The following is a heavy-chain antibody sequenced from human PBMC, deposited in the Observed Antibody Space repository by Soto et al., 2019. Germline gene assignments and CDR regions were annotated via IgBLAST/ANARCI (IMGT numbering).Heavy chain of an antibody. CDR2: ISGSGGST. D-gene: IGHD3-16*02. CDR3: AKSIMITFGGVIVNNYFDY. CDR1: GFTFSGYA. J-gene: IGHJ4*02. V-gene: IGHV3-23*01. Sequence: GGSLRLSCAASGFTFSGYAMSWVRQAPGKGLEWVSAISGSGGSTYYADSVKGRFTISRDNSKNTLYLQMNSLRAEDTAVYYCAKSIMITFGGVIVNNYFDYWGQGTLVTVSS.